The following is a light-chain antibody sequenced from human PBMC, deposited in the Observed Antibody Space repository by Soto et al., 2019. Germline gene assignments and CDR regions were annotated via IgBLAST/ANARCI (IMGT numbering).Light chain of an antibody. V-gene: IGKV1-33*01. CDR2: DAS. Sequence: DIQMTQSPSSLSASVGDRVTITCQASQDISNSLNWYQQKPGKAPKLLIYDASNLETGDPSRFSGSGSGTDFTFTISSLQPEDIATYYCQQYDNLPLYTFGQGTKLEIK. J-gene: IGKJ2*01. CDR1: QDISNS. CDR3: QQYDNLPLYT.